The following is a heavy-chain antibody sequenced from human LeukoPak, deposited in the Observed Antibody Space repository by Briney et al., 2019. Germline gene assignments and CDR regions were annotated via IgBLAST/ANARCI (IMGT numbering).Heavy chain of an antibody. J-gene: IGHJ6*02. Sequence: GASVKVSCKASGYTFTGYYMHWVRQAPGQGLEWMGWINPNSGGTNYAQKFQGRVTMTRDTSISTAYMELSRLRSDDTAVYYCARDPGVRRLLRDGIVVVPAAKDRPLYGMDVWGQGTTVTVSS. V-gene: IGHV1-2*02. CDR3: ARDPGVRRLLRDGIVVVPAAKDRPLYGMDV. CDR1: GYTFTGYY. CDR2: INPNSGGT. D-gene: IGHD2-2*01.